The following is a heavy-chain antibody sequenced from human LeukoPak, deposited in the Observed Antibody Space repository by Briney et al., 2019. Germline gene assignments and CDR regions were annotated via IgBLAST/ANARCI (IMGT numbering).Heavy chain of an antibody. D-gene: IGHD5-24*01. Sequence: SVKVSCKASGGTFSSYAISWVRQAPGQGLEWMGGIIPIFGTANYAQKFQGRVTITTDESTSTAYMELSSLRSEDTAAYYCARAANVEMATLGPLDYWGQGTLVTVSS. V-gene: IGHV1-69*05. CDR1: GGTFSSYA. CDR3: ARAANVEMATLGPLDY. CDR2: IIPIFGTA. J-gene: IGHJ4*02.